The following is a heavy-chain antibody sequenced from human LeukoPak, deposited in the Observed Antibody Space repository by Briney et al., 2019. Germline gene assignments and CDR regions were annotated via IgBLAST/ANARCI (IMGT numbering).Heavy chain of an antibody. CDR3: ARGTVTAPDY. CDR2: MSASGGTT. D-gene: IGHD2-21*02. Sequence: GGSLRLSCAASGFTFSNYAMSWVRQAPGKGLEWVSGMSASGGTTYYADSVKGRFTISRDNSKNTLYLQMNRLRPEDTAVYYCARGTVTAPDYWGQGTLVTVSS. V-gene: IGHV3-23*01. J-gene: IGHJ4*02. CDR1: GFTFSNYA.